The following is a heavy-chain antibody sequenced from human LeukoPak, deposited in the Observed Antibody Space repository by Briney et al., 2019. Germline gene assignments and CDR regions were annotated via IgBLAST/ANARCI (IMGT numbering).Heavy chain of an antibody. D-gene: IGHD2-8*01. CDR1: GFTFSSYG. CDR2: IGYDGSNT. V-gene: IGHV3-30*02. Sequence: GGSLRLSCVASGFTFSSYGMHWVRQAPGKGLEWVAFIGYDGSNTFYADSVKGRFTISRDNSKNTLYLQMNSLRAEDTSVYYCAKDAVAACSNGVCYTFYYYHMDVWGKGTTVTVSS. J-gene: IGHJ6*03. CDR3: AKDAVAACSNGVCYTFYYYHMDV.